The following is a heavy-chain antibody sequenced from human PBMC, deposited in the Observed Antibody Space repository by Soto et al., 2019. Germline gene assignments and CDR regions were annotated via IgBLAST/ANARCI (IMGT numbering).Heavy chain of an antibody. CDR1: VFSFSNHW. J-gene: IGHJ4*02. V-gene: IGHV3-7*01. D-gene: IGHD1-26*01. CDR2: IKQDGSEK. CDR3: VKNGRDFHY. Sequence: LRLSCTASVFSFSNHWMSWVRQAPGKGLEWVANIKQDGSEKSYVESVKGRFTISRDNTKNSLYLQMDSLRVEDTAVYYCVKNGRDFHYWGQGTMVTVS.